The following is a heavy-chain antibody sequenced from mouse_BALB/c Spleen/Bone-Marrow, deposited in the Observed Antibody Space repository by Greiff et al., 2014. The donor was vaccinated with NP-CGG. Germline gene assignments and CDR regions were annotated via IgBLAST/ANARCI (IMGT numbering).Heavy chain of an antibody. J-gene: IGHJ1*01. CDR2: IWAGGST. V-gene: IGHV2-9*02. Sequence: LQESGPGLVAPSQSLSITCTVSGFSLTTYGVHWVRQSPGKGLEWLGVIWAGGSTNYNSTLMSRLSISKDNSKNQVFLKMNSLQTDDTAIYYCARNLLPPYWYFDVWGAGTTVTVSS. CDR1: GFSLTTYG. CDR3: ARNLLPPYWYFDV. D-gene: IGHD1-1*01.